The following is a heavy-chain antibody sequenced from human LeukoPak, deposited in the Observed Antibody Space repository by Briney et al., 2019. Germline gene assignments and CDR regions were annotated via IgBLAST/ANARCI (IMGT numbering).Heavy chain of an antibody. Sequence: ASVKVSCKASGYTFTGYYMHWVRQAPGQGLEWMGWINPNSGGTHYAQKCQGRVTMTRDTSISTAYMELSRLRSDDTAVYYCARGPRITMIVVVTPFDYWGQGTLVTVSS. V-gene: IGHV1-2*02. CDR2: INPNSGGT. D-gene: IGHD3-22*01. CDR3: ARGPRITMIVVVTPFDY. CDR1: GYTFTGYY. J-gene: IGHJ4*02.